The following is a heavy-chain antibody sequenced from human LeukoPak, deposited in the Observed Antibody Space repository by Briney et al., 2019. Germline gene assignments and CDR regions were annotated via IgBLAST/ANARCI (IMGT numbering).Heavy chain of an antibody. Sequence: ASVKVSCTASGYTFTSYAMGWVRQAPGHGLEWMGWINPNSGGTNYAQKFQGRVTMTRDTSISTAYMELSRLRSDDTAVYYCARDLVVVVARGNNWFDPWGQGTLVTVSS. D-gene: IGHD2-15*01. CDR1: GYTFTSYA. V-gene: IGHV1-2*02. CDR2: INPNSGGT. J-gene: IGHJ5*02. CDR3: ARDLVVVVARGNNWFDP.